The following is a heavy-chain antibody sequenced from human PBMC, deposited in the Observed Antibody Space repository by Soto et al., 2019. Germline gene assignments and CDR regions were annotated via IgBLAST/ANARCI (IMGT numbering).Heavy chain of an antibody. D-gene: IGHD5-18*01. J-gene: IGHJ6*02. V-gene: IGHV3-15*01. CDR2: INWNGGTT. CDR1: GFTFDDYG. CDR3: TTDRMQLWLRDYCYYYGMDV. Sequence: PGGSLRLSCAASGFTFDDYGMSWVRQAPGKGLEWVSGINWNGGTTDYAAPVKGRFTISRDDSKNTLYLQMNSLKTEDTAVYYCTTDRMQLWLRDYCYYYGMDVWGQGTTVTVSS.